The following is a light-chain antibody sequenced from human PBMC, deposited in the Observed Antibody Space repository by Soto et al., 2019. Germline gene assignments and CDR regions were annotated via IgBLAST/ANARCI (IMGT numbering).Light chain of an antibody. J-gene: IGLJ1*01. Sequence: QSVLTQPPSASGAPGQSVSISCTGTSSDVGGYNYVSWYQQHPGKAPKLMIYEVNKRPSGVPDRFSGSKSGTTASLTVPGLQAEDEADYHCSAYAGSSNVFGTGTKVTVL. V-gene: IGLV2-8*01. CDR3: SAYAGSSNV. CDR2: EVN. CDR1: SSDVGGYNY.